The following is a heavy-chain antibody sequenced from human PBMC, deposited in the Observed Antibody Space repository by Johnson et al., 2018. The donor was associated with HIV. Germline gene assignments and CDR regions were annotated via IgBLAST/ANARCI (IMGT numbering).Heavy chain of an antibody. J-gene: IGHJ3*02. CDR3: ARDDRPDGFDI. V-gene: IGHV3-9*01. D-gene: IGHD1-14*01. Sequence: QLVESGGGLVQPGRSLRLSCAASGFTFDDYAMHWVRQAPGKGLAWVSGLSWIGGNLGYADSVVGRFTISRDRSKNTVSLQMNSLRVEDTAVYYCARDDRPDGFDIWGQGTMVTVSS. CDR1: GFTFDDYA. CDR2: LSWIGGNL.